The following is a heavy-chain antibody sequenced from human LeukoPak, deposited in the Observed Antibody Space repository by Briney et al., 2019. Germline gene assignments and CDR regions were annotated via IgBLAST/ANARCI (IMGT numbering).Heavy chain of an antibody. CDR2: TYYRSKWYN. CDR3: ARTATEDYYYYYGMDV. Sequence: SQTLSLTCVISGDSVSSKSAAWNWIRQSPSRGLEWLGRTYYRSKWYNDYAVSVKSRITINPDTSKNQFSLQLNSVTPEDTAVYYCARTATEDYYYYYGMDVWGQGTTVTVSS. CDR1: GDSVSSKSAA. V-gene: IGHV6-1*01. J-gene: IGHJ6*02. D-gene: IGHD2-15*01.